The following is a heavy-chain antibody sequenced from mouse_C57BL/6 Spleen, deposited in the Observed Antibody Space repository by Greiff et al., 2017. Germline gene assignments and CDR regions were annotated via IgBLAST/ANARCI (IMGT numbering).Heavy chain of an antibody. CDR3: ARDGV. V-gene: IGHV1-64*01. CDR1: GYSFTSYW. D-gene: IGHD5-1*01. CDR2: IHPNSGST. Sequence: QVQLKQPGAELVKPGASVKLSCKASGYSFTSYWMHWLMQRPGQGLEWIGMIHPNSGSTNYNEKFKTKATLTVDKSSSTAYMQLSSLTSEDSAVYYCARDGVWGQGTSVTVSS. J-gene: IGHJ4*01.